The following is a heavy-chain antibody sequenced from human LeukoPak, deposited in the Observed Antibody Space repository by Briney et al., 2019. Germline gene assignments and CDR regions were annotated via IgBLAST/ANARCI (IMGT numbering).Heavy chain of an antibody. CDR3: VTDVSGSLGD. V-gene: IGHV3-7*05. J-gene: IGHJ4*02. D-gene: IGHD5-12*01. CDR1: GFTFSRYW. CDR2: INRDGSEK. Sequence: GGSLRLSCAASGFTFSRYWMNWVRQAPGKGLEWVANINRDGSEKYYVDSVKGRFTISRDNANDLLYLQMSGLRAEDTAVYHCVTDVSGSLGDWGQGTLVTVSS.